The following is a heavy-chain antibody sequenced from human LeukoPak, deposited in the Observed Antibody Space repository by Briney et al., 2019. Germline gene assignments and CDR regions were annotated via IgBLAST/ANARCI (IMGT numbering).Heavy chain of an antibody. V-gene: IGHV3-53*01. CDR3: IGSGWFILY. Sequence: GGSLRLSCAASGFAVSSNYMSWVRQAPGEGLEWVSIIYSGGSTYYADSVKGRFTISRDNSKNTLYLQMNSLSAEDTAVYYCIGSGWFILYWGQGTLVTVSS. D-gene: IGHD6-19*01. CDR1: GFAVSSNY. CDR2: IYSGGST. J-gene: IGHJ4*02.